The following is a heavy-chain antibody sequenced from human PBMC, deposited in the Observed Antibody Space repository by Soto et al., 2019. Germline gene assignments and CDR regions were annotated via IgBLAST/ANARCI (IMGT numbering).Heavy chain of an antibody. CDR2: ISDSGSRT. V-gene: IGHV3-23*01. D-gene: IGHD1-1*01. Sequence: EEQLLESGGGLVQPGESLRLSCAASGFTFSSSAMNWVRQAPGKGLEWVAIISDSGSRTYYADSVRGRFTISRDNSKNTLYLQMNSLRAEDTALYYCAKSLNINWKNWFDPWGQGTLVTVSS. CDR3: AKSLNINWKNWFDP. CDR1: GFTFSSSA. J-gene: IGHJ5*02.